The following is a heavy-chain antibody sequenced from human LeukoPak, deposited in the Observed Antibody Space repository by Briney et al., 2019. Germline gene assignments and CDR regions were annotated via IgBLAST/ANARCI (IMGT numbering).Heavy chain of an antibody. D-gene: IGHD2-2*01. CDR1: GFTFSSYS. CDR2: ISSSSSYI. J-gene: IGHJ5*02. V-gene: IGHV3-21*01. Sequence: PGGSLRLSCAASGFTFSSYSMNWVRQAPGKGLEWVSSISSSSSYIYYADSVKGRFTTSRDNAKNSLYLQMNSLRAEDTAVYYCAREARYCSSTSCYPIDPWGQGTLVTVSS. CDR3: AREARYCSSTSCYPIDP.